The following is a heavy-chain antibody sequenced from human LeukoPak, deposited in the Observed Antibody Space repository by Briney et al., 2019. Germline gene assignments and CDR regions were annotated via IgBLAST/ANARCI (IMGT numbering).Heavy chain of an antibody. V-gene: IGHV3-53*01. D-gene: IGHD3-10*02. J-gene: IGHJ6*04. Sequence: GGSLRLSCTVSGFTVSSNSMSWVRQAPGKGLEWVSFIYSGSTHYSDSVKGRFTISRDNSKNTLYLQMNSLRAEDTAVYYCAELGITMIGGVWGKGTTVTISS. CDR2: IYSGST. CDR3: AELGITMIGGV. CDR1: GFTVSSNS.